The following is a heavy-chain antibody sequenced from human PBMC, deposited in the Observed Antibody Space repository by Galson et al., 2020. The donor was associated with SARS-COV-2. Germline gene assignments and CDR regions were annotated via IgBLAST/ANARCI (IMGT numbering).Heavy chain of an antibody. CDR1: GFTFSSYW. V-gene: IGHV3-74*01. D-gene: IGHD3-16*01. J-gene: IGHJ4*02. CDR3: ARGDMRNDYFDY. Sequence: GGSLRLSCAASGFTFSSYWMHWVRQAPGKGLVRVSRIYSEGSSTSYADSVKGRFTISGDDAKNTLYLHMRSRRAEDTAVYYCARGDMRNDYFDYWGQGTLVTVSS. CDR2: IYSEGSST.